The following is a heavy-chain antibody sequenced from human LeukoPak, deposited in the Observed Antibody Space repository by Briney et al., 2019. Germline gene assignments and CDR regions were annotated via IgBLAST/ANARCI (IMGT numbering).Heavy chain of an antibody. V-gene: IGHV3-21*01. CDR3: AREVVATETDY. D-gene: IGHD5-12*01. CDR2: ISSSSSYI. Sequence: AGPLRLSCAASRLSFSRYGMHWVRQAPPKARLGVSSISSSSSYIYYADSVKGRFTISRDNAKNPLYLQMNSLRAEDTAVYYCAREVVATETDYWGQGTLVTVSS. J-gene: IGHJ4*02. CDR1: RLSFSRYG.